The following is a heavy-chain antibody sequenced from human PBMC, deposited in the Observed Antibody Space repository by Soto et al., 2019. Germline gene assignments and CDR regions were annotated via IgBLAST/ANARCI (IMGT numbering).Heavy chain of an antibody. CDR2: IYYSVNT. J-gene: IGHJ4*02. D-gene: IGHD6-19*01. CDR3: ARLPGYSSGVFDY. Sequence: FELPSLPRTVFWGSIKNFYWRRIRQPPAKGLDWIGYIYYSVNTNYNPSLKSQVTISVDTSKNQFSLKLTSVTAADTAVYYCARLPGYSSGVFDYWGQGTLVTSPQ. CDR1: WGSIKNFY. V-gene: IGHV4-59*08.